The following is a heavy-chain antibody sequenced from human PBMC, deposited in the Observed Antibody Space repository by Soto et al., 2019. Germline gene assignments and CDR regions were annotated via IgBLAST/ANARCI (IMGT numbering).Heavy chain of an antibody. CDR3: ARSIVVVTALDY. D-gene: IGHD2-21*02. J-gene: IGHJ4*02. Sequence: GASVKVSCKASGYTFTSYAMNGVRQAPGQRLEWMGWINAGNGNTKYSQKFQGRVTITRDTSASTAYMELSSLRSEDTAVYYCARSIVVVTALDYWGQGTPVTSPQ. V-gene: IGHV1-3*01. CDR2: INAGNGNT. CDR1: GYTFTSYA.